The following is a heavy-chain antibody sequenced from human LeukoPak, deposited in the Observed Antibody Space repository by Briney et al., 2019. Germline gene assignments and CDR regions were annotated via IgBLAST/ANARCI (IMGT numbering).Heavy chain of an antibody. J-gene: IGHJ4*02. Sequence: ASVKVSCKASGGTFSSYAISWVRQAPGQGLEWMGGIIPIFGTADYAQKFQGRVTITTDESTSTAYMELSSLRSEDTAVYYCAREASEAARSLGYWGQGTLVTVSS. V-gene: IGHV1-69*05. D-gene: IGHD6-6*01. CDR1: GGTFSSYA. CDR3: AREASEAARSLGY. CDR2: IIPIFGTA.